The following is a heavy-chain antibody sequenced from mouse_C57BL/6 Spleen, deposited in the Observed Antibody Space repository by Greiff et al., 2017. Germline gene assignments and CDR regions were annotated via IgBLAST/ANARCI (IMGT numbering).Heavy chain of an antibody. CDR3: ARSHFYYCKQEGAMDY. CDR2: INPNNGGT. CDR1: GYTFTDYN. J-gene: IGHJ4*01. D-gene: IGHD1-1*01. V-gene: IGHV1-22*01. Sequence: EVQRVESGPELVKPGASVKMSCKASGYTFTDYNMHWVKQSHGTSLEWIGYINPNNGGTSSNQKFKGKATLTVNQSSSTAYMELRSLTSEHSAVYYCARSHFYYCKQEGAMDYWGQGTSVTVSS.